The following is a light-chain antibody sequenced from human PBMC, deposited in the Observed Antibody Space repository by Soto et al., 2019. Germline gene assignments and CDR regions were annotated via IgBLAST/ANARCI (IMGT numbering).Light chain of an antibody. Sequence: QSALTQPASVSGSPGRSITISCTGTSSDVGSYNLVSWYQQHPGKAPKVMIYEGSKRPSGVSNRFSGSKSDSTASLTISGLQAEDEADDFCCSYARSSTYVFGTGTKLTVL. CDR1: SSDVGSYNL. V-gene: IGLV2-23*01. CDR3: CSYARSSTYV. J-gene: IGLJ1*01. CDR2: EGS.